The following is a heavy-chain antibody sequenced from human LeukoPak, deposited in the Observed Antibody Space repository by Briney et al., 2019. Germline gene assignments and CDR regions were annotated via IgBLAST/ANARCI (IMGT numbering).Heavy chain of an antibody. D-gene: IGHD1-26*01. CDR3: ARTGGSFYFYYYMDV. J-gene: IGHJ6*03. Sequence: PSETLSLTCTVSGGSISSGSYYWGWIRQPPGKGLEWIGSIYYSGSTYYNPSLKSRVTISVDTSKNQFSLKLSSMTAADTAVYYCARTGGSFYFYYYMDVWGKGTTVTVSS. CDR2: IYYSGST. CDR1: GGSISSGSYY. V-gene: IGHV4-39*07.